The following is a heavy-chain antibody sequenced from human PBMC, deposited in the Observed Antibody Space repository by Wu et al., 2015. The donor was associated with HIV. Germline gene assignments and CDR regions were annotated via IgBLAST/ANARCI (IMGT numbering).Heavy chain of an antibody. V-gene: IGHV1/OR15-1*04. Sequence: QMELVQSGAEVKKPGASVKVSCKTSGYRFTDNFIHWVRLAPGQGLQWMGWINPSTGSTTYAQRFQGRITMTRDSSINTVYMKLSGLRSEDTATYYCARDGGRGYNYASLDYWGQGTVVTVSS. CDR3: ARDGGRGYNYASLDY. J-gene: IGHJ4*02. D-gene: IGHD5-24*01. CDR1: GYRFTDNF. CDR2: INPSTGST.